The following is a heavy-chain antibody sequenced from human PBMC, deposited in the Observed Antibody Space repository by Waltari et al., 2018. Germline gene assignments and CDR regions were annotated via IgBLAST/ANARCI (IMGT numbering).Heavy chain of an antibody. CDR1: GDSMSTSYW. J-gene: IGHJ4*02. CDR3: ARDRGRGIYLDT. Sequence: QLQLQQSGPGLVKPSESLSLTCAVPGDSMSTSYWWSWFRQSPGKGLEWIGQINRSGRTNYHPTFESRVIVSIDTSNNQFSLKFPSATAADTAVYYCARDRGRGIYLDTWSQGTLVTVSP. V-gene: IGHV4-4*02. D-gene: IGHD2-15*01. CDR2: INRSGRT.